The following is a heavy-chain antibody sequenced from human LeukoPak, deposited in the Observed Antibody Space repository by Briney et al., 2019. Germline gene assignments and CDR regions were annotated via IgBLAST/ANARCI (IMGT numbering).Heavy chain of an antibody. Sequence: GRSLRLSCAASGFTLSSYAMHWVRQAPDKGLEWVAVISYDGSNKYYADSVKGRFTIPRDNYKNTLYLQMNSLRAEDTAVYYCARGPYDILTGSKGYFDYWGQGTLVTVSS. CDR1: GFTLSSYA. J-gene: IGHJ4*02. V-gene: IGHV3-30*04. D-gene: IGHD3-9*01. CDR2: ISYDGSNK. CDR3: ARGPYDILTGSKGYFDY.